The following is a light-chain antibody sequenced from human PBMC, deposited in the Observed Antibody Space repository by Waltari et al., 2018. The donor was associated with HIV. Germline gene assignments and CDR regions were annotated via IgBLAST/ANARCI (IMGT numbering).Light chain of an antibody. J-gene: IGLJ2*01. Sequence: RTRPRPGSGPPGQSATIPCIGTSSNVGGYDSFPWYQQYPGKAPQFIIFDVNQRPSGVPDRFSGSKTGNTASLTISGLQAEDEADYYCCSYAGSYTVLFGGGTKVTVL. CDR3: CSYAGSYTVL. CDR1: SSNVGGYDS. V-gene: IGLV2-11*01. CDR2: DVN.